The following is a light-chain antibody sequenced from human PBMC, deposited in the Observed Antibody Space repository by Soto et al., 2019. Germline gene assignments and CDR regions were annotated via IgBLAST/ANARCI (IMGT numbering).Light chain of an antibody. CDR2: GAS. CDR1: QSVRSSS. CDR3: QQYGDSPDTDRWT. V-gene: IGKV3-20*01. Sequence: EIVLTQSPGTLSLSRGERASLFCRASQSVRSSSLAWYQQKRGQPPRLLIYGASSRATGIPDRFSGSGSGTYSTLTISRLEPEDFAVYYCQQYGDSPDTDRWTFGQGTKVDIK. J-gene: IGKJ1*01.